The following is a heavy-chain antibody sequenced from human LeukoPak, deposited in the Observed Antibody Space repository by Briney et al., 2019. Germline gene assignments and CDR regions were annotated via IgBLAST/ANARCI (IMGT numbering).Heavy chain of an antibody. D-gene: IGHD6-13*01. Sequence: GGSLRLSCAASGFTFSSYAMHWVRQAPGKGLEWVAVISYDGSNKYYADSVKGRFTISRDNSKNTLYLQMNSLRAEDTAVYYCAKDRAIGAAATGAFDMWGQGTLVTVSS. CDR3: AKDRAIGAAATGAFDM. V-gene: IGHV3-30*04. J-gene: IGHJ3*02. CDR1: GFTFSSYA. CDR2: ISYDGSNK.